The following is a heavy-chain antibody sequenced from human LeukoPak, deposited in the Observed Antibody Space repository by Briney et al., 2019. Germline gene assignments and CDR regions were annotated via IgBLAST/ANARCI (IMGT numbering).Heavy chain of an antibody. CDR2: IYYSGST. CDR1: GGSISSGDYY. J-gene: IGHJ4*02. D-gene: IGHD3-3*01. Sequence: SQTLSLTCTVSGGSISSGDYYWSWIRQPPGKGLEWFGYIYYSGSTYYNPSLKSRVTISVDTSKNQFSLKLSSVTAADTAVYYCARGLSIFGVVIDYWGQGTLVTVSS. V-gene: IGHV4-30-4*08. CDR3: ARGLSIFGVVIDY.